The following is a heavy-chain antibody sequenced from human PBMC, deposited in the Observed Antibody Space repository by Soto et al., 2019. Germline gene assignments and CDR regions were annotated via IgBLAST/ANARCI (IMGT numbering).Heavy chain of an antibody. CDR3: ARVAPIYYSGMER. V-gene: IGHV4-34*01. Sequence: SETLSLTCAFFGGSFSGYYWSWIRQPPGKGLEWIGEINHSGSTNYNPSHKSRVTISVDTAKNQFSLKLISVTAADTAEHYCARVAPIYYSGMERWGQGSMFNV. CDR1: GGSFSGYY. J-gene: IGHJ6*02. CDR2: INHSGST.